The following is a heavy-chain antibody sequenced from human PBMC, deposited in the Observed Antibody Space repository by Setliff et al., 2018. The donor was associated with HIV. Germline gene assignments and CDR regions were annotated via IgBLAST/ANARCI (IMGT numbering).Heavy chain of an antibody. V-gene: IGHV3-21*01. Sequence: GGSLRLSCAASGFVFRNYNMNWVRQAPGKGLEWVSSVSSDGRYTYYGDSVKGRFTISRDNAKNSLYLQMNSLRAEDTAVYYCTRVVGGNLYPSAFDIWAQGTMVTVS. CDR3: TRVVGGNLYPSAFDI. D-gene: IGHD4-4*01. CDR1: GFVFRNYN. J-gene: IGHJ3*02. CDR2: VSSDGRYT.